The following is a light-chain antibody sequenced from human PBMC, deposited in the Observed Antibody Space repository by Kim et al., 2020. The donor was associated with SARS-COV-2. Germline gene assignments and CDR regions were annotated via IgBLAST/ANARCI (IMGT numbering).Light chain of an antibody. J-gene: IGLJ2*01. Sequence: PGKTARIPCGGNNVGGKRVLWYQEKTSQAPVLVIYYDRARPSGIPERFSGSNSGNTATLTISRVEAGDEADYFCQVWDSSSDHEVVFGGGTQLTVL. V-gene: IGLV3-21*04. CDR1: NVGGKR. CDR3: QVWDSSSDHEVV. CDR2: YDR.